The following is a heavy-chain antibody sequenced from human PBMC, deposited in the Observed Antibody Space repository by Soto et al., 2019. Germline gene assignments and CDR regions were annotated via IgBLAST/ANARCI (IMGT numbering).Heavy chain of an antibody. V-gene: IGHV4-39*01. J-gene: IGHJ4*02. CDR3: ARRGSGWFFDY. CDR2: MHYSGST. CDR1: GGSISSSGYY. Sequence: QLQLQESGPGLVKPSETLSLICTVSGGSISSSGYYWGWIRQPPGKGLEWIGSMHYSGSTYYNPSLKSRFTISLDTSNNQFSLTLNSVTASDTAVYYCARRGSGWFFDYWGQGTLVTVSS. D-gene: IGHD6-19*01.